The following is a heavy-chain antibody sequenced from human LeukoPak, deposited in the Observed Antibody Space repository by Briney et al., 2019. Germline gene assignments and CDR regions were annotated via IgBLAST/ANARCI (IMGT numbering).Heavy chain of an antibody. V-gene: IGHV4-30-4*01. Sequence: SETLSLTCTVSGGSISSGDYYWSWIRQPPGKGLEWIGYIYYSGSTYYNPSLKSRVTISVDTSKNQFSLKLSSVTAADTAVYYCARDLAYYGMDVWGQGTTVTVSS. CDR3: ARDLAYYGMDV. CDR1: GGSISSGDYY. CDR2: IYYSGST. J-gene: IGHJ6*02.